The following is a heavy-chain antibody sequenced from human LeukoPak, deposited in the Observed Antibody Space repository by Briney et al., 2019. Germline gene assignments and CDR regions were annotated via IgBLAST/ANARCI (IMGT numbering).Heavy chain of an antibody. D-gene: IGHD3-22*01. Sequence: SETLSLTCTVSGGSISSSSYYWGWIRQPPGKGLEWIGSIYYSGSTYYNPSLKSRVTISVDTSKNQFSLKLSSVTAADTAVYYCARQGRYYYDSRRFDYWGQGTLVTVSS. CDR2: IYYSGST. V-gene: IGHV4-39*01. CDR1: GGSISSSSYY. J-gene: IGHJ4*02. CDR3: ARQGRYYYDSRRFDY.